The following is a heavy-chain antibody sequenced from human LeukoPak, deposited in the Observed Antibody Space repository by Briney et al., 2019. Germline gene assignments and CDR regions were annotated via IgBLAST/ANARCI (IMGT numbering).Heavy chain of an antibody. CDR1: GFTFSSYS. V-gene: IGHV3-23*01. J-gene: IGHJ4*02. CDR3: ASLAAAGTVDYFDY. CDR2: ISGSGGST. D-gene: IGHD6-13*01. Sequence: PGGSLRLSCAASGFTFSSYSMNWVRQAPGKGLEWVSAISGSGGSTYYADSVKGRFTISRDSSKNTLYLQMNSLRAEDTAVYYCASLAAAGTVDYFDYWGQGTLVTVSS.